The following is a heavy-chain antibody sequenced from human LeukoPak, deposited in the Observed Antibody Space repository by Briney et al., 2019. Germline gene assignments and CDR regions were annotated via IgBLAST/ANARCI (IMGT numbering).Heavy chain of an antibody. CDR1: GGPFSSYA. CDR3: VRECSGSYDTGAFDI. CDR2: VIPMFDST. Sequence: SVKVSCKASGGPFSSYAISWVRQAPGQGLDWMGGVIPMFDSTNYAQKFQGRVTITTDESTSTAYMELSNLRSEDTAVYYCVRECSGSYDTGAFDIGGQGTMVTVSS. V-gene: IGHV1-69*05. D-gene: IGHD1-26*01. J-gene: IGHJ3*02.